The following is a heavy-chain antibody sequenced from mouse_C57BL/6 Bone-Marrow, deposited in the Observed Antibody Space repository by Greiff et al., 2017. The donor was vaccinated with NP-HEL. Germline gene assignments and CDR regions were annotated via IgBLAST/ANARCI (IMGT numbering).Heavy chain of an antibody. CDR3: AREDFFDY. J-gene: IGHJ2*01. Sequence: EVNVVESGGGLVKPGGSLKLSCAASGFTFSSYAMSWVRQTPVKRLEWVATISDGGSYTYYPDNVKGRFTISRDNTKNNLYLRMRHLKSEDTAMYYCAREDFFDYWGQGTTLTVSS. V-gene: IGHV5-4*01. CDR1: GFTFSSYA. CDR2: ISDGGSYT.